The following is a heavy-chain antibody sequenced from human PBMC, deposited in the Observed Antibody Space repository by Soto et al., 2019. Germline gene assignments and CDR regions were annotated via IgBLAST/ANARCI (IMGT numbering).Heavy chain of an antibody. V-gene: IGHV1-46*01. CDR3: ARDRGFCSAGTCYMFDY. J-gene: IGHJ4*02. CDR2: INPSGGST. Sequence: ASVKVSCKASGYTFTSYDMHWVRQAPGQGLEWMGLINPSGGSTSSAQRFQGRVSMTSDTSTSTVYMELSSLRSEDTAVYYCARDRGFCSAGTCYMFDYWGQGTPVTVSS. CDR1: GYTFTSYD. D-gene: IGHD2-15*01.